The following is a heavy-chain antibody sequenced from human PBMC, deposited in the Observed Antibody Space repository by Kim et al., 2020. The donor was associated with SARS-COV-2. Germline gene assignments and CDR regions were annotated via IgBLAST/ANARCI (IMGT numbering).Heavy chain of an antibody. Sequence: STNYNPSLERRVTISADTSKNQFSLKLSSVTAADTAVYYCARGGGSYSDSWGQGTLVTVSS. V-gene: IGHV4-59*09. CDR2: ST. D-gene: IGHD1-26*01. J-gene: IGHJ4*02. CDR3: ARGGGSYSDS.